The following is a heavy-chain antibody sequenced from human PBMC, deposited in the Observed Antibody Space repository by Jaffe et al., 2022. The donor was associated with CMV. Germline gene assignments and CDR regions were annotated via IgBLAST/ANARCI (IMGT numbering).Heavy chain of an antibody. CDR3: ARIYYDNSRYWGAFDI. V-gene: IGHV4-61*01. D-gene: IGHD3-22*01. CDR1: GGSISTGTYY. CDR2: IYYTGST. Sequence: QVQLQESGPGLVKPSETLSLTCTVSGGSISTGTYYWSWIRQPPGKRLEWIAYIYYTGSTSYNPSLNSRVTISVDTSKNQFSLKLNSVTAADTAVYYCARIYYDNSRYWGAFDIWGQGTMVTVSS. J-gene: IGHJ3*02.